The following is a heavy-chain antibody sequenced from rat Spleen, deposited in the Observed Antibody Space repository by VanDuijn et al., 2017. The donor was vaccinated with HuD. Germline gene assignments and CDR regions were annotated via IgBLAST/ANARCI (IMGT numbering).Heavy chain of an antibody. J-gene: IGHJ2*01. Sequence: EVQLVESGGGLVQPGRSMQLSCAASEFTFSNYDMAWVRQAPTKGLEWVASISYEGSSTYYGDSVKGRFTFSRDNAKSTLYLQMDSLRSEDTATYYCAKNIYSSSYIYYFDYWGQGVMVTVSS. CDR2: ISYEGSST. D-gene: IGHD1-2*01. V-gene: IGHV5-22*01. CDR3: AKNIYSSSYIYYFDY. CDR1: EFTFSNYD.